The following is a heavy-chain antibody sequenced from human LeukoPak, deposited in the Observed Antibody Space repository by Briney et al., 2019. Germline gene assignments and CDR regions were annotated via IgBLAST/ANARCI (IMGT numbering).Heavy chain of an antibody. J-gene: IGHJ4*02. CDR2: IYHSGST. Sequence: PSQTLSLTCTVSGGSISSGGYYWSWIRQPPGKGLEWIGYIYHSGSTYYNPSLKSRVTISVDRSKNQFSLKLSSVTAADTAVYYCARERGGPGWKYYFDYWGQGTLVTVSS. CDR3: ARERGGPGWKYYFDY. V-gene: IGHV4-30-2*01. CDR1: GGSISSGGYY. D-gene: IGHD1-1*01.